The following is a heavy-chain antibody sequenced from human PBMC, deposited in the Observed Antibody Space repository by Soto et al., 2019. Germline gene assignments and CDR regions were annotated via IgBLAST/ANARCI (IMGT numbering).Heavy chain of an antibody. J-gene: IGHJ5*02. CDR1: GYTFTGYY. CDR2: INPNSGGT. Sequence: VASVKVSCKASGYTFTGYYMHWVRQAPGQGLEWMGWINPNSGGTNYAQKFQGRVTMTRDTSISTAYMELSRLRSDDTAVYYCARDKEYQLLLRGNWFDPWGQGTLVTVSS. D-gene: IGHD2-2*01. V-gene: IGHV1-2*02. CDR3: ARDKEYQLLLRGNWFDP.